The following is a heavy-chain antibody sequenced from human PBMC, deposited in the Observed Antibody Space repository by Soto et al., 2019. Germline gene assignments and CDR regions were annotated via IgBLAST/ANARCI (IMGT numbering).Heavy chain of an antibody. Sequence: SETLSLTCRLYGGSMPSYYWSWILQPPRQGLEKIRYIHDSGITDYNPSQKRRATISIVTFRNQIFLNLHSVTAADTAVYYCAREYAFSSDYWGQG. CDR1: GGSMPSYY. CDR2: IHDSGIT. V-gene: IGHV4-59*01. D-gene: IGHD2-2*01. CDR3: AREYAFSSDY. J-gene: IGHJ4*02.